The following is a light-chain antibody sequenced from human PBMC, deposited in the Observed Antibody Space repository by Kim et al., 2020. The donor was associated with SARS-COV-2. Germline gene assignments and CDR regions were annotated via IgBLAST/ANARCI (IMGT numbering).Light chain of an antibody. V-gene: IGKV3-15*01. CDR1: QSVSTN. Sequence: SPGERATLSCRAGQSVSTNLAWYQQKPGQAPRLLIYGASTSATDIPTIFSGSGSGTEFTLTISSLQSEDFAVYYCQQYNDWPPGDTFGQGTKLEI. CDR3: QQYNDWPPGDT. J-gene: IGKJ2*01. CDR2: GAS.